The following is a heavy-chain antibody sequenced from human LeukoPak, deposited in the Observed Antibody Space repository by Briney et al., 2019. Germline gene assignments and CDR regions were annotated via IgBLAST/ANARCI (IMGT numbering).Heavy chain of an antibody. J-gene: IGHJ4*02. CDR1: GYTFSDHS. Sequence: ASVKVFCKTSGYTFSDHSLHWVRQAPGHGLEWMRWINPASGVTDYAQNFQGRVTMTRDTSISTAYMELSRLIPYDTAVYYCARDLGSGSYSHFVDYWGQGTLVTVSS. CDR2: INPASGVT. CDR3: ARDLGSGSYSHFVDY. V-gene: IGHV1-2*02. D-gene: IGHD1-26*01.